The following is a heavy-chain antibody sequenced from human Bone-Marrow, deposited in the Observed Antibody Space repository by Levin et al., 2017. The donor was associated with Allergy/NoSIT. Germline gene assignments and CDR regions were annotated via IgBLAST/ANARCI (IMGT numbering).Heavy chain of an antibody. D-gene: IGHD5-18*01. Sequence: SCAASGFTFSSYSMNWVRQAPGKGLEWVSYISSSSSTIYYADSVKGRFTISRDNAKNSLYLQMNSLRAEDTAVYYCARDPSVDTGYYFDYWGQGTLVTVSS. CDR3: ARDPSVDTGYYFDY. V-gene: IGHV3-48*01. J-gene: IGHJ4*02. CDR1: GFTFSSYS. CDR2: ISSSSSTI.